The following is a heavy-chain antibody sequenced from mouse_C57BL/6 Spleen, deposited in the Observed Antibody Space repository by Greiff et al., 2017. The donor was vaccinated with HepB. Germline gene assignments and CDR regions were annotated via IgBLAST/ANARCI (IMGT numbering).Heavy chain of an antibody. J-gene: IGHJ4*01. V-gene: IGHV1-81*01. Sequence: QVQLQPSGAELARPGASVKLSCKASGYTFTSYGISWVKQRTGQGLEWIGEIYPRSGNTYYNEKFKGKATLTADKSSSTAYMELRSLTSEDSAVYFCARSRGSPTGTIPYYAMDYWGQGTSVTVSS. CDR2: IYPRSGNT. D-gene: IGHD4-1*02. CDR3: ARSRGSPTGTIPYYAMDY. CDR1: GYTFTSYG.